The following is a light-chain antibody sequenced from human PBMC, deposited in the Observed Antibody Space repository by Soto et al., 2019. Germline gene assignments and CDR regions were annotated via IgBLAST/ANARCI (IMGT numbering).Light chain of an antibody. J-gene: IGKJ5*01. Sequence: DVQMTQSPSSLSASVGDRVTITCQASHDISDYLNWYQYKPGEAPKLLIYDASKLEAGVPSRFSGRGSGTDFTFSISSLQPEDIAVYYCQQYNNWPITFGQGTRLEIK. CDR1: HDISDY. CDR3: QQYNNWPIT. V-gene: IGKV1-33*01. CDR2: DAS.